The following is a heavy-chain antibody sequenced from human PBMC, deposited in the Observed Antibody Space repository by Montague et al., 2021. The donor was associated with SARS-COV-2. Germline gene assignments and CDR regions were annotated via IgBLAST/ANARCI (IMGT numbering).Heavy chain of an antibody. CDR1: GFTFGDYA. V-gene: IGHV3-49*04. J-gene: IGHJ4*02. D-gene: IGHD1-26*01. Sequence: SLRLSCAASGFTFGDYAMSWVRQAPGKGLEWVGFIRSKAYGGTTEHAASVKGRLTISRDDSNSIAYLQMNSLKTEDTAVYYCTRLPECELPSFDSWGQGTLVTVSS. CDR3: TRLPECELPSFDS. CDR2: IRSKAYGGTT.